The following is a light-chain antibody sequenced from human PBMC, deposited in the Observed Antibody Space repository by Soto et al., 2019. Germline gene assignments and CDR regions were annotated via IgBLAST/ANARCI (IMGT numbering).Light chain of an antibody. CDR2: GAS. J-gene: IGKJ4*01. V-gene: IGKV3-15*01. CDR1: QSVSSN. Sequence: EIVMTQSPATLSVSPGERATLSCRASQSVSSNLAWYQQKPGQAPRLLIYGASTRVTDIPARFSGSGSGTEFTLTISSLQSEDFAIYYCQQRCNWPPVTFGGGTKVDIK. CDR3: QQRCNWPPVT.